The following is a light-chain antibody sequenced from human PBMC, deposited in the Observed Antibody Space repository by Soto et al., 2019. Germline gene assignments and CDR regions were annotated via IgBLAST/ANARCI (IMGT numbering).Light chain of an antibody. Sequence: QAVVTQEPSLTVSPGGTVTLNCASSTGAVTSGHYAYWFQQKPGQAPRTLMYDTSNKHSWTPARFSGSLLGGKAALTLSGAQPEDEADYYCLLSYSDRKVFGGGTKVTAL. J-gene: IGLJ3*02. CDR1: TGAVTSGHY. CDR3: LLSYSDRKV. V-gene: IGLV7-46*01. CDR2: DTS.